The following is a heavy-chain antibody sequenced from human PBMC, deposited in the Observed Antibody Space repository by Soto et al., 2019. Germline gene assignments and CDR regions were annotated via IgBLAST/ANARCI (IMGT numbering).Heavy chain of an antibody. J-gene: IGHJ6*02. V-gene: IGHV4-34*01. D-gene: IGHD2-2*01. CDR3: ARGDTNPYYYYGMDV. CDR2: INHNRNT. Sequence: SETLSLTCAVYGGSFSNYFWSWIRQPPGKGLEWIGEINHNRNTNYNPSLKSRVTISVDTSKTQFSLKLSSVTAADTAIYFCARGDTNPYYYYGMDVWGQGTTVTVSS. CDR1: GGSFSNYF.